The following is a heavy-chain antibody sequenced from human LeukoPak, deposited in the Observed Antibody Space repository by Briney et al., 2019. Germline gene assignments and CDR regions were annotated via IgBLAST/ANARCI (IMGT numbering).Heavy chain of an antibody. CDR2: VFWNGVDK. Sequence: PGGSLRLSCVASGFIVNDHAMHWVRLTPGKGLEWVAGVFWNGVDKGYADSVKGRFTIFRDNAKNSMYLQMNSLTIEDTALYYCSKDISAGGLDVWGSGTPVTVSS. V-gene: IGHV3-9*01. CDR3: SKDISAGGLDV. D-gene: IGHD3-16*02. CDR1: GFIVNDHA. J-gene: IGHJ6*04.